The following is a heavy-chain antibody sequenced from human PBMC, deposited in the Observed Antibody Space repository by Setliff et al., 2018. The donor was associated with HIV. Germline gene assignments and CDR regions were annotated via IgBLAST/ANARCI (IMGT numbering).Heavy chain of an antibody. J-gene: IGHJ1*01. D-gene: IGHD3-22*01. V-gene: IGHV1-24*01. CDR2: LDPEDGET. CDR1: GYSLTDLS. Sequence: ASVKVSCKVSGYSLTDLSIHWVRQAPGKGLEWMGGLDPEDGETVYAQKLQGRVTMTEDTSTGTAYMELSSLRSEDTAMYYCATIRAYYYDSSGQEYFQYWGHGTLVTVSS. CDR3: ATIRAYYYDSSGQEYFQY.